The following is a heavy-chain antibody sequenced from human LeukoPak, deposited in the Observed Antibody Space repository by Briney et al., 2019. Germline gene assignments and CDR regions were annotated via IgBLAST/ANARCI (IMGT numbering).Heavy chain of an antibody. CDR3: ATVVVVPAATDY. J-gene: IGHJ4*02. Sequence: GGSLRLSCAASGFTFSSYSMNWVRQAPGKGLEWVSSISSSSSYIYYADSVKGRFTISRDNAKNSLYLQMNSLRAEDTAVYYCATVVVVPAATDYWGQRTLATVSS. CDR2: ISSSSSYI. D-gene: IGHD2-2*01. CDR1: GFTFSSYS. V-gene: IGHV3-21*01.